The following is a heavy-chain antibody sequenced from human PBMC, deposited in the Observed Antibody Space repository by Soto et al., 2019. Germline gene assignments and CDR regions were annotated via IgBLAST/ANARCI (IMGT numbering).Heavy chain of an antibody. V-gene: IGHV4-59*01. CDR1: GGSISSDY. CDR3: ARGLMGRNWFDP. Sequence: LEILSLTCTVSGGSISSDYWSWIRQPPGKGLEWIGYIDNSGSTNYNPSLKSRVTISVDTSKNQFSLKLNSVTAADTAVYYCARGLMGRNWFDPWGQGTLVTVSS. D-gene: IGHD2-8*01. CDR2: IDNSGST. J-gene: IGHJ5*02.